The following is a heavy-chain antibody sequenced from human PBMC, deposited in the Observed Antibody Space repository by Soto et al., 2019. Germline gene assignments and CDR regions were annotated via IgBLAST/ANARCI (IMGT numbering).Heavy chain of an antibody. D-gene: IGHD3-22*01. Sequence: QVQVVQSGAEVKKPGSSVKVSCKASGGTFTSYTINWVRQAPGQGLEWMGKIIPTIDSVNYAQKVQGRVTITADKTTRTFFMELSRLRSEATAVYYCAGEFYDTTGFIDSWGQGTLVTVSS. CDR1: GGTFTSYT. CDR2: IIPTIDSV. J-gene: IGHJ1*01. V-gene: IGHV1-69*08. CDR3: AGEFYDTTGFIDS.